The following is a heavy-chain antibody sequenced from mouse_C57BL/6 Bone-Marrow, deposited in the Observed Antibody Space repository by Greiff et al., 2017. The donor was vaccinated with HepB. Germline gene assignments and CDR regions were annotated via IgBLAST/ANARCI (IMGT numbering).Heavy chain of an antibody. CDR1: GYTFTSYG. CDR3: ARRGYYAMDY. Sequence: QVQLQQSGAELARRGASVKLSCKASGYTFTSYGISWVKQRTGQGLEWIGEIYPRSGNTYYNEKFKGKATLTADKSSSTAYMELRSLTSEDSAVYFCARRGYYAMDYWGQGTSVTVSS. CDR2: IYPRSGNT. J-gene: IGHJ4*01. V-gene: IGHV1-81*01.